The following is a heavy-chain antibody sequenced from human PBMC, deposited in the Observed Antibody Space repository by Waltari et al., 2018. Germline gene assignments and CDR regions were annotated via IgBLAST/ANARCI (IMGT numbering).Heavy chain of an antibody. CDR1: GGTFSSYA. V-gene: IGHV1-69*01. CDR2: IIPIFGTA. J-gene: IGHJ5*02. Sequence: QVQLVQSGAEVKKPGSSVKVSCKASGGTFSSYAISWVRQAPGQGLEWMGGIIPIFGTANYAQKFQGRVTITADESTSTAYMELSSLRSEDTAVYYCARDTRTPCGGDCYRWFDPWGQGTLVTVSS. CDR3: ARDTRTPCGGDCYRWFDP. D-gene: IGHD2-21*02.